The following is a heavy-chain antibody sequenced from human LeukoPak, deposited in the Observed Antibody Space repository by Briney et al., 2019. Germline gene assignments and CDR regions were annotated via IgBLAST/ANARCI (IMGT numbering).Heavy chain of an antibody. V-gene: IGHV3-20*04. CDR1: GFTFDDYG. J-gene: IGHJ4*02. CDR3: AKRYAGWQNG. CDR2: INWNGGST. D-gene: IGHD2-8*01. Sequence: GGSLRLSCAASGFTFDDYGMSWVRQAPGKGLEWVSGINWNGGSTGYADSVKGRFTISRDNSKNTLYLQMNSLRAEDTAVYYCAKRYAGWQNGWGQGTLVTVSS.